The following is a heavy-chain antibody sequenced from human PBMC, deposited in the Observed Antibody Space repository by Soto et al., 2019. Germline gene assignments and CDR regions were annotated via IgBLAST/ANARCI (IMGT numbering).Heavy chain of an antibody. CDR3: ARDRRSGYYDY. V-gene: IGHV4-31*03. D-gene: IGHD3-22*01. Sequence: QVQLQESGPGLVKPSQTLSLTCTVSGGSISSGGYYWSWIRQHPGKGLEWIGYIYYSGSTYYNPSLKSRVTISVDTSKNQCSLKLSAVTAADTAVYYCARDRRSGYYDYWGQGTLVTVSS. CDR1: GGSISSGGYY. CDR2: IYYSGST. J-gene: IGHJ4*02.